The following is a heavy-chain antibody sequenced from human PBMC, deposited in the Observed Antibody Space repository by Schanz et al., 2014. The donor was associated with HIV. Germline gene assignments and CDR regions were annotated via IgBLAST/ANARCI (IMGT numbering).Heavy chain of an antibody. CDR2: ISGSGGST. CDR3: AKVGCSSTSCRDY. Sequence: EVQLLESGGGLVQPGGSLRLSCAASGFTFSSYGMSWVRQAPGKGLECVSVISGSGGSTYYADSVKGRFTISRDNSKNTLYLQMNSLRAEDTAVYYCAKVGCSSTSCRDYWGQGTLVTVSS. V-gene: IGHV3-23*01. J-gene: IGHJ4*02. D-gene: IGHD2-2*01. CDR1: GFTFSSYG.